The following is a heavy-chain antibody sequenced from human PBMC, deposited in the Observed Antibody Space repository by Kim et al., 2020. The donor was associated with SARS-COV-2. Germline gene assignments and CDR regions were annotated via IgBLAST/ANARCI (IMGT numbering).Heavy chain of an antibody. J-gene: IGHJ6*02. Sequence: GGSLRLSCAASGFTVSSNYMSWVRQAPGKGLEWVSVIYSGGSTYYADSVKGRFTISRDNSKNTLYLQMNSLRAEDTAVYYCARDFDGELTYYYYGMDVWGQGTTVTVSS. V-gene: IGHV3-66*01. CDR3: ARDFDGELTYYYYGMDV. D-gene: IGHD1-26*01. CDR2: IYSGGST. CDR1: GFTVSSNY.